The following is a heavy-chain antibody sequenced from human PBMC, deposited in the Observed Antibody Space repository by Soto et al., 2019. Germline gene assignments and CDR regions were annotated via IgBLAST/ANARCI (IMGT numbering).Heavy chain of an antibody. D-gene: IGHD6-13*01. J-gene: IGHJ4*01. CDR1: RFTSGYHA. Sequence: VGSPRLSCAASRFTSGYHAMNRVRQAPGKGLEWVSTISSNGENTHYADSVKGRFIISSENSSNTVALQMNSLRVEDTAIYYCVSWVSAHFDSWGQGTLVTVSS. V-gene: IGHV3-23*01. CDR3: VSWVSAHFDS. CDR2: ISSNGENT.